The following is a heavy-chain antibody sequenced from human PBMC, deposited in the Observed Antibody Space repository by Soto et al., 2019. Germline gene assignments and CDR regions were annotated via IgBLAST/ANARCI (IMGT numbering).Heavy chain of an antibody. Sequence: GASVKVSCKASGYTFTSYAMHWVRQAPGQRLEWMGWINAGNGNTKYSQKFQGRVTITRDTSASTAYMELSSLRSEDTAVYYCARDYCSSTSCYGFLFDYWGQGTLVTVSS. J-gene: IGHJ4*02. V-gene: IGHV1-3*01. CDR2: INAGNGNT. D-gene: IGHD2-2*01. CDR3: ARDYCSSTSCYGFLFDY. CDR1: GYTFTSYA.